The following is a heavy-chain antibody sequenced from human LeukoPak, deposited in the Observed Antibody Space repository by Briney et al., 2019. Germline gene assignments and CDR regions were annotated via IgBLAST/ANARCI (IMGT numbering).Heavy chain of an antibody. J-gene: IGHJ4*02. Sequence: VASVKVSCKASGYTFTGYYMHWVRQAPGQGLEWMGWINPNSGGTNYAQKFQGRVTMTRDTSISTAYMELSRLRSDDTAVYYCARGSITIFGVVTHLGHWGQGTLVTVSS. D-gene: IGHD3-3*01. CDR2: INPNSGGT. V-gene: IGHV1-2*02. CDR1: GYTFTGYY. CDR3: ARGSITIFGVVTHLGH.